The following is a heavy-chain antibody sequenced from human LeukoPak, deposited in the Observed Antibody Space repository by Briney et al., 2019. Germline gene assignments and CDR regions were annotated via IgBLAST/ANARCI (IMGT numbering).Heavy chain of an antibody. CDR3: ARDPMGATTY. D-gene: IGHD1-26*01. Sequence: TGGSLRLSCAASGFTFSSYSMNWVRQAPGKGLVWVSRINTDASSTSYAGSVKGRFTISRDNAKNTLYLQMNSLRADDTAVYYCARDPMGATTYWGQGTLVTVSS. CDR1: GFTFSSYS. CDR2: INTDASST. V-gene: IGHV3-74*01. J-gene: IGHJ4*02.